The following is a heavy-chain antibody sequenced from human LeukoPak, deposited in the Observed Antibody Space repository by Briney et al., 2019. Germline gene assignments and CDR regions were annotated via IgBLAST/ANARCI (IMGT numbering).Heavy chain of an antibody. CDR2: MNPNSGNT. J-gene: IGHJ6*03. Sequence: ASVKVSCKASGYTFTSYDINWVRQATGQGLEWMGWMNPNSGNTGYAQKFQGRVTMTRNTSISTAYMGLSSLRSEDTAVYYCAKIVGFRYDYKTRPPKYYYYYMDVWGKGTTVTVSS. V-gene: IGHV1-8*01. CDR1: GYTFTSYD. CDR3: AKIVGFRYDYKTRPPKYYYYYMDV. D-gene: IGHD3-16*01.